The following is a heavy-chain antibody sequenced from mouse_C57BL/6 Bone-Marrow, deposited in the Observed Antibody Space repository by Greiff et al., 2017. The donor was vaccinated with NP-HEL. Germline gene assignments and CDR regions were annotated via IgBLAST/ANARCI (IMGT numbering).Heavy chain of an antibody. CDR1: GFSLTSYG. V-gene: IGHV2-2*01. Sequence: VQRVESGPGLVQPSQSLSITCTVSGFSLTSYGVHWVRQSPGKGLEWLGVIWSGGSTDYNAAFISRLSISKDNSKSQVFFKMNSLQADDTAIYYCARANVFAYWGQGTLVTVSA. D-gene: IGHD4-1*01. CDR2: IWSGGST. CDR3: ARANVFAY. J-gene: IGHJ3*01.